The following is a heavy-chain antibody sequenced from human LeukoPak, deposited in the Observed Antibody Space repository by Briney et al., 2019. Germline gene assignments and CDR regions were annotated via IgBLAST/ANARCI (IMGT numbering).Heavy chain of an antibody. CDR1: GGTFSSYA. J-gene: IGHJ5*02. CDR3: ARRTRSGSSNWFDP. CDR2: IIPIFGTA. D-gene: IGHD3-10*01. V-gene: IGHV1-69*13. Sequence: ASVKVSCKASGGTFSSYAISWVRQAPGQGLEWMGGIIPIFGTANYAQKFQGRVTITADESTSTAYMELSSLRSEDTAVYYCARRTRSGSSNWFDPWGQGTLVTVSS.